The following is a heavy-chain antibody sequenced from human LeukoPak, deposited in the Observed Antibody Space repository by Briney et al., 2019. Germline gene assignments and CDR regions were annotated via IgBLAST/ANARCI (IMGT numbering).Heavy chain of an antibody. CDR1: GGSVRSYY. D-gene: IGHD3-9*01. V-gene: IGHV4-59*08. Sequence: PSETLSLTCTVSGGSVRSYYWSWIRQPPGKGLEWIGYGYSSGSTDYNPSLKSRVTISVDTSKNQFSLKLSSVTAADTAVYYCARVLRYFSYDRGVGPFDPWGQGTLVTVSS. CDR2: GYSSGST. J-gene: IGHJ5*02. CDR3: ARVLRYFSYDRGVGPFDP.